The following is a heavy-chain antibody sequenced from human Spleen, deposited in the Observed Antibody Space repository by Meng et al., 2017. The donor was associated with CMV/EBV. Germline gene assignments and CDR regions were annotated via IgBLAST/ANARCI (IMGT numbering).Heavy chain of an antibody. CDR2: ISSSSSYI. D-gene: IGHD6-13*01. Sequence: GESLKISCAASGFTFSSYSMNWVRQAPGKGLEWVSSISSSSSYIYYADSVKGRFTISRDNAKNSLYLQMNSLRAEDTAVYYCAREAAAGTGGAFDIWGQGTMVT. J-gene: IGHJ3*02. CDR3: AREAAAGTGGAFDI. V-gene: IGHV3-21*01. CDR1: GFTFSSYS.